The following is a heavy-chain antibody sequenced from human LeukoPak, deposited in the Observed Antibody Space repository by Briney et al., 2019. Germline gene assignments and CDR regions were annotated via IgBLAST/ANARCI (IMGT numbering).Heavy chain of an antibody. Sequence: ASVKVSCKISGYTFSTYGVTWVRQAPGQGFQWMGWISGHTGNTKYAENFQGRISLTTDTSATTAYMELRSLTSDDTAVYYCARDLSSGGWTLEFDYWGQGSLVTVAS. CDR1: GYTFSTYG. CDR2: ISGHTGNT. CDR3: ARDLSSGGWTLEFDY. J-gene: IGHJ4*02. V-gene: IGHV1-18*01. D-gene: IGHD1-1*01.